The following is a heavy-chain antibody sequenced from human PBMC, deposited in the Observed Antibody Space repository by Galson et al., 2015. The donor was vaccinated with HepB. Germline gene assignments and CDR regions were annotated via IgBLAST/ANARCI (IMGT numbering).Heavy chain of an antibody. CDR1: GFSFRTYW. CDR3: VRKDSYCSKNHILFYY. D-gene: IGHD2-2*01. CDR2: INQDGSET. V-gene: IGHV3-7*01. J-gene: IGHJ4*02. Sequence: SLRLSCAASGFSFRTYWMSWVRQAPGKGLEWVANINQDGSETYYVDSVKGRFTISRDNAKNSLYLQMNSLRAEDTAVYYCVRKDSYCSKNHILFYYWGQGTLVTVSS.